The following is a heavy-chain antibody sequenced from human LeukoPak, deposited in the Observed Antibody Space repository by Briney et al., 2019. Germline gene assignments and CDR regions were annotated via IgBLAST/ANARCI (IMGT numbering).Heavy chain of an antibody. D-gene: IGHD4-17*01. V-gene: IGHV4-39*07. Sequence: KASETLSLTCTVSGGSISSNSFYWGWIRQPPGKGLEWIGGIYYSGSTYYNPSLKSRVTISVDTSRNQFSLKLGSVTAADTAVYYCARDIYATVTRGYYYYYMDVWGKGTTVTISS. J-gene: IGHJ6*03. CDR2: IYYSGST. CDR1: GGSISSNSFY. CDR3: ARDIYATVTRGYYYYYMDV.